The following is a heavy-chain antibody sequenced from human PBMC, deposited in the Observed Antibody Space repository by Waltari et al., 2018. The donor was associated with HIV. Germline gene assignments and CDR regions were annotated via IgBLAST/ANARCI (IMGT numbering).Heavy chain of an antibody. V-gene: IGHV1-46*01. CDR1: GYKFTSFY. D-gene: IGHD3-3*01. CDR3: ARRASYYDFWGGFSSPAPFDL. J-gene: IGHJ4*02. Sequence: QVHLQQSGAEVKKPGASVRISCKTSGYKFTSFYIHWVRQGPGQTLEWMGIIYPSDGSSTADQKFQGRVTISRDTSTNTVFLDLSRLKSEDTAIYYCARRASYYDFWGGFSSPAPFDLWGQGTLVTVST. CDR2: IYPSDGSS.